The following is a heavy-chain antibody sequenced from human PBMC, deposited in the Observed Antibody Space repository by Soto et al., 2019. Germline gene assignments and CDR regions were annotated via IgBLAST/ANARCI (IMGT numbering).Heavy chain of an antibody. CDR1: GGTFSSYT. J-gene: IGHJ4*02. D-gene: IGHD2-15*01. CDR3: ESGYCSGGSCYHFDY. CDR2: IILILGIA. Sequence: QVQLVQSGAEVKKPGSSVKVSCKASGGTFSSYTISWVRQAPGQGLELMGRIILILGIANYAQKFQGRVTITAAKSTSPGYMELSSLRSEDTAVYYWESGYCSGGSCYHFDYWGQGTLVTVSS. V-gene: IGHV1-69*02.